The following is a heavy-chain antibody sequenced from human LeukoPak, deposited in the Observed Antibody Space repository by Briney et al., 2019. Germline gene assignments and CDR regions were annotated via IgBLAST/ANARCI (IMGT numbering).Heavy chain of an antibody. J-gene: IGHJ6*02. CDR3: ARGLAAAGNYYYYGMDV. CDR2: IYYSGST. V-gene: IGHV4-39*01. CDR1: GGSISSSSYY. Sequence: SETLSLTCTVSGGSISSSSYYWGWIRQPPGKGLEWIGSIYYSGSTYYNPSLKSRVTISVDTSKNPFSLKLSSVTAADTAVYYCARGLAAAGNYYYYGMDVWGQGTTVTVSS. D-gene: IGHD6-13*01.